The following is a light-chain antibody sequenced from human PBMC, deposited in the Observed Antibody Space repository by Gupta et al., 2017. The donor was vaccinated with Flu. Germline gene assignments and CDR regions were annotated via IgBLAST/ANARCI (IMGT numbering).Light chain of an antibody. CDR2: DAS. CDR1: QSVRSY. Sequence: EILLTHSPATLSLSPGERATLSCRASQSVRSYLAWYQQQPGQAPRLLIYDASNSATGIPARFSGSGCGKDFTLTISSREPEDFAVSYCQQRSNWPRQTFGQGTKVEIK. V-gene: IGKV3-11*01. J-gene: IGKJ1*01. CDR3: QQRSNWPRQT.